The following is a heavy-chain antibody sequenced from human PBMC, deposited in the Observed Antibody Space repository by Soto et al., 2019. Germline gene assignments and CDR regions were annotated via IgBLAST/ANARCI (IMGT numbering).Heavy chain of an antibody. V-gene: IGHV3-72*01. CDR2: TRNKTKSYTT. CDR3: ARATATPPRYYYYMDV. J-gene: IGHJ6*03. Sequence: EVQLVESGGDLVQPGGSLRLSCAASGLTFSDHYMDWVRQAPGKGLEWVARTRNKTKSYTTEYAASVKGRFTISRDDSKNSLYLEMNSLKTEDTAVYYCARATATPPRYYYYMDVWGTGTTVTVSS. CDR1: GLTFSDHY. D-gene: IGHD2-15*01.